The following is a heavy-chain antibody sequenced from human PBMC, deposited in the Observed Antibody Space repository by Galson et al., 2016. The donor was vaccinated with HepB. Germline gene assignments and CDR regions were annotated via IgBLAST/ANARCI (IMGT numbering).Heavy chain of an antibody. CDR3: ARDISAVNRVGYYGMDV. CDR1: GGSISSGDCF. J-gene: IGHJ6*02. V-gene: IGHV4-31*03. CDR2: IYYSGRA. D-gene: IGHD2/OR15-2a*01. Sequence: LSLTCTVSGGSISSGDCFWSWLRQHPGKGLEWIGYIYYSGRAYYNPSLKTRVSLSVDTSKNQFSLMMNSVTAADTAVYYCARDISAVNRVGYYGMDVWGQGTTVIVSS.